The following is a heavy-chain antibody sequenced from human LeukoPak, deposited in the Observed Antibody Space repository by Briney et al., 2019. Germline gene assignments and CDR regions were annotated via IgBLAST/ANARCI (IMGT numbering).Heavy chain of an antibody. V-gene: IGHV3-7*02. CDR1: GFTFSNNW. D-gene: IGHD3-22*01. CDR2: IKEEGNEK. Sequence: GGSLRLSCAASGFTFSNNWMSWVRQAPGKGLEWVANIKEEGNEKYYVDSVKGRFTVSRDNAQNSLYLQMNSLRAEDTAVYYCARIYYDSSGYRLFDYWGQGTLVTVSS. J-gene: IGHJ4*02. CDR3: ARIYYDSSGYRLFDY.